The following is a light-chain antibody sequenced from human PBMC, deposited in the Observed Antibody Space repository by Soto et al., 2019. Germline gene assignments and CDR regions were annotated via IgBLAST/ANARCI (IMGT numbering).Light chain of an antibody. Sequence: QSVLTQPASVSGSPGQSITISCSGTSRDIGAYNLVSWYQQPPGKAPKLMIYEVTNRPSGVSNRFSGSKSGNTASLTISGLQAEDEADYYCSSYTGSSTYVFGTGTKVT. CDR3: SSYTGSSTYV. CDR2: EVT. CDR1: SRDIGAYNL. J-gene: IGLJ1*01. V-gene: IGLV2-14*01.